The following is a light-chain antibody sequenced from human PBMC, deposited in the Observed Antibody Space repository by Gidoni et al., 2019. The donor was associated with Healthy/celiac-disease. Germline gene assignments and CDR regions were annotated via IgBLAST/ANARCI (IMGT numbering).Light chain of an antibody. V-gene: IGLV3-25*03. Sequence: SYELTPPPSVSVSPGQTARITCSGDALPKQYAYWYQQKPGQAPVLGIYKDSERPSGIPERFSGSSSGTTVTLTISGVQAEDEADYYCQSADSSGTPWVFGTGTKVTVL. CDR1: ALPKQY. CDR3: QSADSSGTPWV. J-gene: IGLJ1*01. CDR2: KDS.